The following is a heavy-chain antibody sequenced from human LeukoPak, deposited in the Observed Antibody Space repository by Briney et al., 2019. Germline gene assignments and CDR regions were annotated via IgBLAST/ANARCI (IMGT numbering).Heavy chain of an antibody. CDR1: GFTFSPYW. Sequence: PGGSLRLSCAASGFTFSPYWMPWVRQAPGKGLGWVSGISGGGGSTDYADSVKGRFTISRDNAKKTLYLQMNSLRAEDTAVYYCARGPGGAFDIWGQGTMVTVSS. J-gene: IGHJ3*02. CDR2: ISGGGGST. V-gene: IGHV3-74*01. CDR3: ARGPGGAFDI.